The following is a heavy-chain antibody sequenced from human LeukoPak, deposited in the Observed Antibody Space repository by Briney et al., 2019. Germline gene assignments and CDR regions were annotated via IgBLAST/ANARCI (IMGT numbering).Heavy chain of an antibody. CDR3: ARDNVDTAMGGFDY. Sequence: SETLSLTCTVSGGSISTSNYYWGWIRQPPWKGLEWIGNIFYSGSTYYSPSLKSRVTISLDTSRNQFPLKLSSVTAADTAVYYCARDNVDTAMGGFDYWGQGTLVTVSS. CDR1: GGSISTSNYY. CDR2: IFYSGST. V-gene: IGHV4-39*06. D-gene: IGHD5-18*01. J-gene: IGHJ4*02.